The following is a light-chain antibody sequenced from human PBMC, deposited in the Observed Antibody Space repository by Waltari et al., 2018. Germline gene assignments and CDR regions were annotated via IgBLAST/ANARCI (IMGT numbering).Light chain of an antibody. V-gene: IGLV2-14*03. Sequence: QSALPQPSSVSGHPGQSISVFCRGTRSAVGGHKYVSWYQHRPGKAPKLLIYDVAKRPSGVSDRFSGSKTGNTASLTISGLRAEDEAFYYCSSYSTTSAVVFGGGTKMTVL. CDR1: RSAVGGHKY. CDR3: SSYSTTSAVV. CDR2: DVA. J-gene: IGLJ2*01.